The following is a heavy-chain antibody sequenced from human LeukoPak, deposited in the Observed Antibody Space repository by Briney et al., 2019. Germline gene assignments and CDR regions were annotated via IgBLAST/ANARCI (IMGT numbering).Heavy chain of an antibody. CDR3: AREEVAAAAPLYYFDY. Sequence: GGSLRLSCAASGFTFSSYWMSWVRQAPGKGLEWVANIKQDGSEKYYVDSVKGRFTISRDNAKNSLYLQMNSLRAEDTAVYYCAREEVAAAAPLYYFDYWGQGTLVTVSS. J-gene: IGHJ4*02. CDR2: IKQDGSEK. D-gene: IGHD6-13*01. V-gene: IGHV3-7*01. CDR1: GFTFSSYW.